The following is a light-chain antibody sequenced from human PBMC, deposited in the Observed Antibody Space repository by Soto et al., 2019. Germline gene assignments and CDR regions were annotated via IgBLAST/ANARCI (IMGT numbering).Light chain of an antibody. CDR3: LQDYTYPRT. CDR2: DAS. J-gene: IGKJ4*01. CDR1: QSISGR. V-gene: IGKV1-5*01. Sequence: DIHLTQSPSTLSAFVGDRVTISCRARQSISGRLAWYQQKAGRAPNLLIYDASTLETGVPLRFSGSGSGTEFTLTISGLQPDDFATYYCLQDYTYPRTFGGGTKVEIK.